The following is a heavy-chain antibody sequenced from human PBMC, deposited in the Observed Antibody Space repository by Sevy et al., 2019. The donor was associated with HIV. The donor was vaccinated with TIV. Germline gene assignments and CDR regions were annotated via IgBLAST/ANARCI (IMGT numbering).Heavy chain of an antibody. CDR2: ISAYNGNT. CDR1: GYTFTSYG. Sequence: ASVKVSCKASGYTFTSYGISWVRQAPGQGLEWMGWISAYNGNTNYTQKLQGRVTMTTDTSTSTAYMELMSLRSDDTAVYYCARETRYYDYVWGSYRQQAFDIWGQGTMVTVSS. V-gene: IGHV1-18*01. J-gene: IGHJ3*02. CDR3: ARETRYYDYVWGSYRQQAFDI. D-gene: IGHD3-16*02.